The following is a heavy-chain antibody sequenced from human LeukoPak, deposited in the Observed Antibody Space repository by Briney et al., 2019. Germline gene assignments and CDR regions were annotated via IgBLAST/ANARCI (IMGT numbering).Heavy chain of an antibody. J-gene: IGHJ6*04. D-gene: IGHD3-16*02. CDR3: ARVMGASWFFYLDV. V-gene: IGHV4-61*02. CDR2: IYTSGST. CDR1: GGSISSGSYY. Sequence: SETLSLTCTVSGGSISSGSYYWSWIRQPAGKGLEWIGRIYTSGSTNYNPSLKSRVTISVDTSKNQFSLKLSSVTAADTAVYYCARVMGASWFFYLDVWGKGTTVTVSS.